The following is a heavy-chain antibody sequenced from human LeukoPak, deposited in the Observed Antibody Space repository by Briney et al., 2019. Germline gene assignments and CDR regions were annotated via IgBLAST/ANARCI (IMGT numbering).Heavy chain of an antibody. CDR1: GYTFTGYY. CDR2: INPDNGGT. D-gene: IGHD5-12*01. CDR3: ARDPSNSGYDYLYYFDY. J-gene: IGHJ4*02. Sequence: PGASVKVSCKASGYTFTGYYMHWVRQAPGQGLEWMGWINPDNGGTNCAQKFQGRVTMTRDMSISTAYMELSRLRSDDTAVYYCARDPSNSGYDYLYYFDYWGQGTLVTVSS. V-gene: IGHV1-2*02.